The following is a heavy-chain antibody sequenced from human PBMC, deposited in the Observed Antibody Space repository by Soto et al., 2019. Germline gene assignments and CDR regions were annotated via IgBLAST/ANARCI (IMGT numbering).Heavy chain of an antibody. CDR3: ATPGATYDAFDI. V-gene: IGHV1-24*01. D-gene: IGHD5-12*01. Sequence: ASVKVSCKVSGYTLTELSMHWVRQAPGKGLEWMGGFDHEDGETIYAQKFQGRVTMTEDTSTDTAYMELSSLRSEDTAVYYCATPGATYDAFDIWGQGTMVTVSS. CDR2: FDHEDGET. CDR1: GYTLTELS. J-gene: IGHJ3*02.